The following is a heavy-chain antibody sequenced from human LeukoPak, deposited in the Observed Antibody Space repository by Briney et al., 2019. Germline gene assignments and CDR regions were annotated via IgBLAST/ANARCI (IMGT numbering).Heavy chain of an antibody. CDR2: IYTTGNA. V-gene: IGHV4-4*07. CDR3: ARGKYYYDSNTSYRYFDP. D-gene: IGHD3-22*01. J-gene: IGHJ5*02. CDR1: GGSISSYY. Sequence: PSETLPLTCTVSGGSISSYYWNWIRQPAGKGLEWIGRIYTTGNANYNPSLKSRVTMSIDTSKKQFSLSLSSVTAADTAVYYCARGKYYYDSNTSYRYFDPWGQGTLVTVSS.